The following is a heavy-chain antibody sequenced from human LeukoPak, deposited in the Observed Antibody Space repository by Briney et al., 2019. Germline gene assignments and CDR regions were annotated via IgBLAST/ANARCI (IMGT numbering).Heavy chain of an antibody. D-gene: IGHD2-2*01. CDR1: GGSFSGYY. CDR2: INHSGST. Sequence: SETLSLTCAVYGGSFSGYYWSWIRQPPGKGLEWIGEINHSGSTNYNPSLKSRVTTSVDTSKNQFSLKLSSVTAAATAVYYCARGAPGCNSTSCYGYYYYYYMDVWGKGTTVTVSS. J-gene: IGHJ6*03. V-gene: IGHV4-34*01. CDR3: ARGAPGCNSTSCYGYYYYYYMDV.